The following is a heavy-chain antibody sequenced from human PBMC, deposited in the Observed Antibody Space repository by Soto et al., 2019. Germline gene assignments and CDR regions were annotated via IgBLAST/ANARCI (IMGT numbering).Heavy chain of an antibody. Sequence: SETLSLTCTVSGGSISSYYWSWIRQPPGKGLEWIGYIYYSGSTNYNPSLKSRVTISVDTSKNQFSLKLSSVTAADTAVYYCARHSSGYYGYFDYWGQGTLVTVSS. CDR3: ARHSSGYYGYFDY. V-gene: IGHV4-59*01. D-gene: IGHD3-22*01. CDR1: GGSISSYY. CDR2: IYYSGST. J-gene: IGHJ4*02.